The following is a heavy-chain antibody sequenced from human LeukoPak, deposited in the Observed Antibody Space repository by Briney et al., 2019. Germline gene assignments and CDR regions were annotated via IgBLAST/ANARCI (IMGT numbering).Heavy chain of an antibody. CDR2: ISSSGSTI. J-gene: IGHJ4*02. D-gene: IGHD3-3*01. CDR3: ATLYDFWSGYLDY. CDR1: GLTFSDYY. V-gene: IGHV3-11*01. Sequence: GGSLRLSCAASGLTFSDYYMSWIRQAPGKGLEWVPYISSSGSTIYYADSVKGRFTISRDNAKNSLYLQMNSLRAEDTAVYYCATLYDFWSGYLDYWDQGTLVTVSS.